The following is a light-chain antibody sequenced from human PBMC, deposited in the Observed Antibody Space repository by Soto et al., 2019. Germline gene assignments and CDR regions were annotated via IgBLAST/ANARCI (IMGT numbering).Light chain of an antibody. CDR1: QTFQCL. CDR2: DAY. V-gene: IGKV3-11*01. J-gene: IGKJ5*01. CDR3: QQRHMWPIT. Sequence: ELVLTHAPVTLSLSPGERATLSSRPSQTFQCLLAWYQQKPGQAPRLLIYDAYNRATGIPPRFSGSGSGTDFTLTISSLEPEDSAVYYCQQRHMWPITFGQGTRLEIK.